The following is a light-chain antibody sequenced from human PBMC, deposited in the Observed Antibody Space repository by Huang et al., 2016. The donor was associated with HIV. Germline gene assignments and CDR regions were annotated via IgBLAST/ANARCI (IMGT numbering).Light chain of an antibody. Sequence: IQMTQSPLSLSASVGDRVTITCRASQSISSYLNWYQQKPGKAPKVLIYTTSTLQSGVPSRFSGSGSGTDFSLTINSLQPEDFATYYCQQSYRTPWAFGQGTKVEIK. V-gene: IGKV1-39*01. CDR1: QSISSY. CDR2: TTS. J-gene: IGKJ1*01. CDR3: QQSYRTPWA.